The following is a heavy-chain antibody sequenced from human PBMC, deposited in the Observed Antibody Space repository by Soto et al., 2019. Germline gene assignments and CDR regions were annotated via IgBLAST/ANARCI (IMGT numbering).Heavy chain of an antibody. V-gene: IGHV4-39*01. CDR1: GGSISSSSYY. D-gene: IGHD3-22*01. CDR2: IYYSGST. CDR3: ARRIMYYYDSSGPKAAFDI. J-gene: IGHJ3*02. Sequence: TSETLSLTCTVSGGSISSSSYYWGWIRQPPGKGLEWIGSIYYSGSTYYNPSLKSRVTISVDTSKNQFSLKLSSVTAADTAVYYCARRIMYYYDSSGPKAAFDIWGQGTIVTVSS.